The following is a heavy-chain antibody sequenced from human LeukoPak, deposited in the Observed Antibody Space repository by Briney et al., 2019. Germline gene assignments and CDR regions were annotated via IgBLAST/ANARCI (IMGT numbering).Heavy chain of an antibody. CDR3: ARSGGWFGELSKEYFQH. J-gene: IGHJ1*01. CDR2: IYYSGST. D-gene: IGHD3-10*01. V-gene: IGHV4-59*08. CDR1: GGSISSYY. Sequence: SETLSLTCTVSGGSISSYYWSWIRQPPGKGLEWIGYIYYSGSTNYNPSLKSRVTISVDTSKNQFSLKLSSVTAADTAVYYCARSGGWFGELSKEYFQHWGQGTLVTVSS.